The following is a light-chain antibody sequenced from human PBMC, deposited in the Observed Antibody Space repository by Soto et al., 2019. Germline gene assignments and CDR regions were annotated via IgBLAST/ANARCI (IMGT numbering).Light chain of an antibody. CDR1: QSLLHITGETF. CDR2: EVS. CDR3: MQSTQLPPT. Sequence: DVVMTQTPLSLSVAPGQPASISCKSSQSLLHITGETFLFWYLQKPGQSPQLLIYEVSTRVSGVPDRFSGSGSGTDCTLEISRVETDDVFIYYCMQSTQLPPTFGQGTRLAIE. J-gene: IGKJ5*01. V-gene: IGKV2D-29*02.